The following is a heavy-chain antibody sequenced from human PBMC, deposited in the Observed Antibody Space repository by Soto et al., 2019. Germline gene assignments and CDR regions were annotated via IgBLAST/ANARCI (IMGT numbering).Heavy chain of an antibody. V-gene: IGHV4-34*01. CDR1: GGSFSGYY. CDR2: INHSGST. J-gene: IGHJ6*02. Sequence: ASETLSLTCAVYGGSFSGYYWSWIRQPPGKELEWRGEINHSGSTNYNHSLMSRVTISLDTSKNQFSPPLSSVTAADTAVYYCARLTHCFYYMEDLGQGTMVTVSS. CDR3: ARLTHCFYYMED.